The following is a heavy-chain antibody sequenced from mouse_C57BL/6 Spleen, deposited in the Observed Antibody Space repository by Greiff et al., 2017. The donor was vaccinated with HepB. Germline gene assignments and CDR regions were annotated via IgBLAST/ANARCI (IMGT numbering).Heavy chain of an antibody. CDR1: GYTFTDYE. CDR2: IDPETGGT. D-gene: IGHD2-1*01. CDR3: TTYGNSFAY. Sequence: QVQLKESGAELVRPGASVTLSCKASGYTFTDYEMHWVKQTPVHGLEWIGAIDPETGGTAYNQKFKGKAILTADKSSSTAYMELRSLTSEDSAVYYCTTYGNSFAYWGQGTLVTVSA. V-gene: IGHV1-15*01. J-gene: IGHJ3*01.